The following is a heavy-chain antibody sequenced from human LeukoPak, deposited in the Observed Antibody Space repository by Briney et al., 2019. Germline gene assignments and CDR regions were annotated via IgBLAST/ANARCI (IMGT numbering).Heavy chain of an antibody. CDR2: ISGSGGST. Sequence: GGSLRLSCAASGFTFSSYAMSWVRQAPGKGLEWVSAISGSGGSTYYADSVKGRFTISRDNSKNTLYLQMNSLRAEDTAVYYCAKVACSSTSCYARGDYYYYGMDVWGQGTTVTVSS. D-gene: IGHD2-2*01. J-gene: IGHJ6*02. CDR1: GFTFSSYA. V-gene: IGHV3-23*01. CDR3: AKVACSSTSCYARGDYYYYGMDV.